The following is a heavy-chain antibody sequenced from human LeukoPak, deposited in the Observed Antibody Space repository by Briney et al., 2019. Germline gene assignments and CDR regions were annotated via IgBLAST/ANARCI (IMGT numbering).Heavy chain of an antibody. Sequence: SETLSLTCTVSGGSISSYYWSWIRQPPGKGLEWIGYISYSGSTNYNPSLKSRVTISVDTSKNQFSLKLSSVTAADTAVYYCAKYVWGSYPTFEDYWGQGTLATVSS. CDR3: AKYVWGSYPTFEDY. CDR2: ISYSGST. D-gene: IGHD3-16*02. CDR1: GGSISSYY. J-gene: IGHJ4*02. V-gene: IGHV4-59*01.